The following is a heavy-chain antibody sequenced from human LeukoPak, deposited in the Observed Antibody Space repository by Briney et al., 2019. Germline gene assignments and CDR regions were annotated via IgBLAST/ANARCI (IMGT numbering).Heavy chain of an antibody. CDR3: ARDRRDCSSTSSRDY. CDR2: ISSSSSYI. D-gene: IGHD2-2*01. Sequence: GGSLRLSCAASGFTFSSYSMNWVRQAPGKGLEWVSSISSSSSYIYYADSVKGRFTISRDNAKNSLYLQMNSLRAEDTAVYYCARDRRDCSSTSSRDYWGQGTLVTVSS. CDR1: GFTFSSYS. V-gene: IGHV3-21*01. J-gene: IGHJ4*02.